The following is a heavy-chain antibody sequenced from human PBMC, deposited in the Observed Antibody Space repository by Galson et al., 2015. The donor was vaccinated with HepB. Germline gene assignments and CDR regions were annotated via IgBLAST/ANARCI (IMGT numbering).Heavy chain of an antibody. J-gene: IGHJ4*02. CDR3: AKRGGGYYEFDY. V-gene: IGHV3-23*01. CDR1: GFTFSSYG. D-gene: IGHD1-26*01. CDR2: ISAGGGNT. Sequence: SLRLSCAVSGFTFSSYGMNWVRQAPGKGLERVSDISAGGGNTYYADSVKGRFTISRDNSKSTLYLQMNSLRVEDTALYYCAKRGGGYYEFDYWGQGALVTVSS.